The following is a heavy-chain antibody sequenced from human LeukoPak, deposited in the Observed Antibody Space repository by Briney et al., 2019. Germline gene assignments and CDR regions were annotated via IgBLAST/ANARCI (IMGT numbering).Heavy chain of an antibody. J-gene: IGHJ4*02. Sequence: ASVKVSCKASGYTFTSYYMHWVRQAPGQGLEWMGIINPSGGSTSYAQKFQGRVTMTRDTSISTAYMELSRLRSDDTAMYYCARVGQSDYWGQGTLVTVSS. CDR3: ARVGQSDY. CDR2: INPSGGST. D-gene: IGHD5-24*01. CDR1: GYTFTSYY. V-gene: IGHV1-46*01.